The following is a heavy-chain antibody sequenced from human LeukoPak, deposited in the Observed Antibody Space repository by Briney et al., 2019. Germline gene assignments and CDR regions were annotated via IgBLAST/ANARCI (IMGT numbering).Heavy chain of an antibody. D-gene: IGHD3-3*01. Sequence: ASVKVSCKASGGTFSSYAISWVRQAPGQGLEWMGGIIPIFGTANYAQKFQGRVTITADESTSTAYMELSSLRSEDTAVYYCAGPYDFWSGYYLMVPLGMDVWGQGTTVTVSS. CDR3: AGPYDFWSGYYLMVPLGMDV. J-gene: IGHJ6*02. CDR1: GGTFSSYA. V-gene: IGHV1-69*13. CDR2: IIPIFGTA.